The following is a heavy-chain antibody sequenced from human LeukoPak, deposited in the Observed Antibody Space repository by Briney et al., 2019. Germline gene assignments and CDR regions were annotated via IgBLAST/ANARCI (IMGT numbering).Heavy chain of an antibody. Sequence: SGGSLRLSCAASGFTFSSYAMSWVRPAPGKGLEWVSAISGSGGSTYYADSVKGRFTISRDNSKNTLYLQMNSLRAEDTAVYYCGNRPGRSSWISFDYWGQGTLVTVSS. V-gene: IGHV3-23*01. J-gene: IGHJ4*02. CDR2: ISGSGGST. CDR1: GFTFSSYA. D-gene: IGHD6-13*01. CDR3: GNRPGRSSWISFDY.